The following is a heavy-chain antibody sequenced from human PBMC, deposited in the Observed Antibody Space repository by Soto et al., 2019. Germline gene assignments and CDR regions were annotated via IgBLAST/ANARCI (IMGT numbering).Heavy chain of an antibody. CDR3: ARDGGPGIAVAGYYFYDGTDV. D-gene: IGHD6-19*01. J-gene: IGHJ6*02. Sequence: SETLSLTCTVSGGSISNYYWSWIRQPPGKGLEWIGYISDTGSTNYNPSLKSRVTISVDTSNNQFSLKLNSVTAADTAVYFCARDGGPGIAVAGYYFYDGTDVWGQGTTVTVSS. CDR2: ISDTGST. V-gene: IGHV4-59*01. CDR1: GGSISNYY.